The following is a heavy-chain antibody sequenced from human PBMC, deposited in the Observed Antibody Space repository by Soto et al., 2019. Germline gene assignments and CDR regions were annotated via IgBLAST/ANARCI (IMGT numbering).Heavy chain of an antibody. CDR2: IYYSGST. CDR3: ARDGDYYDSSGYYWRYFDY. Sequence: QVQLQESGTGLVKPSQTLSLTCTVSGGSISSGDYYWSWIRQPPGKGLEWIGYIYYSGSTYYNPSLKSRVTISVDTSKNQFSLKLSSVTAADTAVYYCARDGDYYDSSGYYWRYFDYWGQGTLVTVSS. V-gene: IGHV4-30-4*01. J-gene: IGHJ4*02. CDR1: GGSISSGDYY. D-gene: IGHD3-22*01.